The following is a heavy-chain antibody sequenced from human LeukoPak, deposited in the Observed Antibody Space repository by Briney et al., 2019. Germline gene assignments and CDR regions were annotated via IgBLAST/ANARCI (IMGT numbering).Heavy chain of an antibody. J-gene: IGHJ6*03. CDR1: GFTFSSYG. Sequence: GGSLRLSCAASGFTFSSYGMHWVRQAPGKGLEWVAFIRYDGSNKYYADSVKGRFTISRDNAKNSLYLQMNSLRAEDTAVYYCARDSLSGYADYYMDVWGKGTTVTVSS. CDR2: IRYDGSNK. V-gene: IGHV3-30*02. D-gene: IGHD5-12*01. CDR3: ARDSLSGYADYYMDV.